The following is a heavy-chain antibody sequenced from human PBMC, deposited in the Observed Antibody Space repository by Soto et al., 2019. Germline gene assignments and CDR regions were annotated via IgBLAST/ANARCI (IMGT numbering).Heavy chain of an antibody. J-gene: IGHJ4*02. CDR3: ARVVPAAAVYFDY. V-gene: IGHV4-4*07. CDR2: IYTSGST. D-gene: IGHD2-2*01. CDR1: GGSVSSHF. Sequence: PSETLSLTCTVSGGSVSSHFWTWIRQPAGKGLEWIGRIYTSGSTNYNPSLKSRVTMSVDTSKNQFSLKLSSVTAADTAVYYCARVVPAAAVYFDYWGQGTLVTVSS.